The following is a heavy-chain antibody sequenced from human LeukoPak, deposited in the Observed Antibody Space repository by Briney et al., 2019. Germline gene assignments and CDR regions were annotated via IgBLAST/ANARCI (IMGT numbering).Heavy chain of an antibody. J-gene: IGHJ5*02. CDR3: ARDWAAAGGWFDP. Sequence: KTSETLSLTCTVSGASISRYYWSWIRQPAGKGLEWIGRIYTSGSTNYNPSLKSRVTMSVDTSKNQFSLKLSSVTAADTAVYYCARDWAAAGGWFDPWGQGTLVTVSS. CDR1: GASISRYY. D-gene: IGHD6-13*01. CDR2: IYTSGST. V-gene: IGHV4-4*07.